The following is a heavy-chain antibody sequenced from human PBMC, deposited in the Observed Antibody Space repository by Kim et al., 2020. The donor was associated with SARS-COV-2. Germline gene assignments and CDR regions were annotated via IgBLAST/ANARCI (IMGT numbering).Heavy chain of an antibody. CDR3: ARRIRWFGELEYYFDY. CDR1: GGSISSSSYY. J-gene: IGHJ4*02. V-gene: IGHV4-39*01. CDR2: IYYSGST. Sequence: SETLSLTCTVSGGSISSSSYYWGWIRQPPGKGLEWIGSIYYSGSTYYNPSLKSRVTISVDTSKNQFSLKLSSVTAADTAVYYCARRIRWFGELEYYFDYWGQGTLVTVSS. D-gene: IGHD3-10*01.